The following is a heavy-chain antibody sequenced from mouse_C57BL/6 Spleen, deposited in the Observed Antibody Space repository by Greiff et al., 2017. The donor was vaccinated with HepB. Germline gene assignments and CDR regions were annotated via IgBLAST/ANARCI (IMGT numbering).Heavy chain of an antibody. V-gene: IGHV1-5*01. Sequence: VQLQQSGTVLARPGASVKMSCKTSGYTFTSYWMHWVKQRPGQGLEWIGAIYPGNSDTSYNQKFKGKAKLTAGTSASTAYMELSSLTNEDAAVYYCTRGGGSDWYFDVWGTGTTVTVSS. D-gene: IGHD3-1*01. CDR3: TRGGGSDWYFDV. CDR1: GYTFTSYW. J-gene: IGHJ1*03. CDR2: IYPGNSDT.